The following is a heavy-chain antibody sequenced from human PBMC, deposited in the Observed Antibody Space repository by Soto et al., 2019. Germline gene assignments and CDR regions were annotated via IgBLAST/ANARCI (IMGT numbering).Heavy chain of an antibody. CDR2: IYDSGSIKST. D-gene: IGHD6-13*01. Sequence: SETLSLTCAVSGGSISSSNWWSWVRQPPEEGLEWIGEIYDSGSIKSTNYNPSLKSRVTISVDKSKNQFSLKLSSVTAADTAVYYCARVFTPNIAAAGTFDYWGQGTLVTVSS. CDR3: ARVFTPNIAAAGTFDY. CDR1: GGSISSSNW. V-gene: IGHV4-4*02. J-gene: IGHJ4*02.